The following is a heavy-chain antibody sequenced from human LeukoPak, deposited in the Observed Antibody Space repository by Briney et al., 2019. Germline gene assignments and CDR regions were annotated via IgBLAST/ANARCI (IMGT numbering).Heavy chain of an antibody. CDR1: GFTFSNYW. V-gene: IGHV3-7*03. CDR3: ARRTGSSDYGMDV. Sequence: GGSLRLSCVASGFTFSNYWMNWVRQAPGKGLEWVANIKPDGGEQYYVDSVKGRFTISRGNADNSLYLQLSSLRAEDTAVYYCARRTGSSDYGMDVWGQGTTVTVSS. D-gene: IGHD2-15*01. CDR2: IKPDGGEQ. J-gene: IGHJ6*02.